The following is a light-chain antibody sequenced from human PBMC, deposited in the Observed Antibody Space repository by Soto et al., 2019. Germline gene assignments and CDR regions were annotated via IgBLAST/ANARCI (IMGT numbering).Light chain of an antibody. V-gene: IGKV3-15*01. Sequence: EIVMTQSPATLSVSPGERATLSCRASQGIGSTLAWYQQKPGQTPRLLIYGASTWATGVPARFSGSGSGTEFTLTINSLQSEDFAVYYCQRYNTWTLTFGGGTKVEIK. CDR2: GAS. CDR3: QRYNTWTLT. J-gene: IGKJ4*01. CDR1: QGIGST.